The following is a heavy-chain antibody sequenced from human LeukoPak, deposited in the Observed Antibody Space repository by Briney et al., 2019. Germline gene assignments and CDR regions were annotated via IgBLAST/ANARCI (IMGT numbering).Heavy chain of an antibody. V-gene: IGHV3-23*01. CDR1: GFTFSSYA. CDR2: ISGSGGST. Sequence: GGSLRLSCAASGFTFSSYAMSWVRQAPGKGLEWVSAISGSGGSTYYADSVKGRFTISRDNSKNTLYLQMNSLRAEDTAVYYCAKGPLLWSGEYDPQHYYFDYWGQGTLVTVSS. J-gene: IGHJ4*02. D-gene: IGHD3-10*01. CDR3: AKGPLLWSGEYDPQHYYFDY.